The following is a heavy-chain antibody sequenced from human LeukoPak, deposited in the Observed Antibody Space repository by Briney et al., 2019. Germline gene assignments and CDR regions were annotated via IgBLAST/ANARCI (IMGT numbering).Heavy chain of an antibody. CDR2: IYYSGST. CDR1: GGSISSSSYY. D-gene: IGHD2-2*01. V-gene: IGHV4-39*07. CDR3: ARDRGGDCSSTSCPTLDY. J-gene: IGHJ4*02. Sequence: PSETLSLTCTVSGGSISSSSYYWGWIRQPPGKGLEWIGSIYYSGSTYYNPSLKSRVTISVDTSKNQFSLKLSSVTAADTAVYYCARDRGGDCSSTSCPTLDYWGQGTLVTVSS.